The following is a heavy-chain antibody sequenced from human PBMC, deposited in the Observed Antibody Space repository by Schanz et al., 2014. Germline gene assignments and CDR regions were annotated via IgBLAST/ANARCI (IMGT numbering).Heavy chain of an antibody. D-gene: IGHD6-13*01. CDR3: ARDSGYSRSWYSGLRYYLYGLDV. J-gene: IGHJ6*02. Sequence: EVQLAESGGGLVQPGGSLRISCAASGFTVSSNHMNWVRQAPGKGLEWVSVIYSGGHTYYADSVKGRFSISRDNSKNTTYLQMNSQRAEDSAVYCCARDSGYSRSWYSGLRYYLYGLDVWGQGTTVTVSS. CDR2: IYSGGHT. V-gene: IGHV3-66*01. CDR1: GFTVSSNH.